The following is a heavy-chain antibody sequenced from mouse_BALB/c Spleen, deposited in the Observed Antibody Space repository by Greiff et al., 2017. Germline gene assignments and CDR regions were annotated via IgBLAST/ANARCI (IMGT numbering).Heavy chain of an antibody. V-gene: IGHV5-4*02. J-gene: IGHJ2*01. CDR2: ISDGGSYT. CDR3: ARDRGYDYDGYFDY. D-gene: IGHD2-4*01. CDR1: GFTFSDYY. Sequence: EVQLVESGGGLVKPGGSLKLSCAASGFTFSDYYMYWVRQTPEKRLEWVATISDGGSYTYYPDSVKGRFTISRDNAKNNLYLQMSSLKSEDTAMYYCARDRGYDYDGYFDYWGQGTTLTVSS.